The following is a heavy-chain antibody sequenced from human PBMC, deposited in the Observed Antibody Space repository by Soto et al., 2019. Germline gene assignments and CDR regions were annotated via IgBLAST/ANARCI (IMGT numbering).Heavy chain of an antibody. D-gene: IGHD2-2*01. V-gene: IGHV3-23*01. CDR1: GFPFSSYA. CDR3: AKAAPRYCSSTSCSKYNWFDP. Sequence: GGSLRLSCAASGFPFSSYAMSWVRQAPGKGLEWVSAISGSGGSTYYADSVKGRFTISGDNSKNTLYLQMNSLRAEDTAVYYCAKAAPRYCSSTSCSKYNWFDPWGQGTLVTVSS. J-gene: IGHJ5*02. CDR2: ISGSGGST.